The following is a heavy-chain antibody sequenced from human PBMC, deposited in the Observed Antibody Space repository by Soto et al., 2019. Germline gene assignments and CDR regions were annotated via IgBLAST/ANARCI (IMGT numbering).Heavy chain of an antibody. J-gene: IGHJ4*02. CDR2: ISSSSSYI. CDR1: GFTFSSYS. V-gene: IGHV3-21*01. Sequence: EVQLVESGGGLVKPGGSLRLSCAASGFTFSSYSMNWVRQAPGKGLEWVSSISSSSSYIYYADSVKGRFTISRDNAKNSLYLQMNSLRAEDTAVYYCARLSYSSGWGGDYWGQGTLVTVSS. CDR3: ARLSYSSGWGGDY. D-gene: IGHD6-19*01.